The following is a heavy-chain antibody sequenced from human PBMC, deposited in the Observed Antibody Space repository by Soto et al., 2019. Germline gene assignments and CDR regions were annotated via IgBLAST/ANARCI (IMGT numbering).Heavy chain of an antibody. V-gene: IGHV3-7*05. Sequence: GGSLRLSCAASGFTFSSYWMSWVRQAPGKGLEWVANIKQDGSEKYYVDSVKGRFTISRDNAKNSLYLQMNSLRAEDTAVYYCARLSVPYYYYGMDVWGQGTTVTVSS. D-gene: IGHD2-2*01. CDR3: ARLSVPYYYYGMDV. J-gene: IGHJ6*02. CDR1: GFTFSSYW. CDR2: IKQDGSEK.